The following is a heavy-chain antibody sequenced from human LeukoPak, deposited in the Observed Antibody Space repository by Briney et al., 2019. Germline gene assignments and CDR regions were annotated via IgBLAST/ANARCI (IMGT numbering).Heavy chain of an antibody. CDR2: IYYSGST. CDR3: ARHYYDSSGPDI. J-gene: IGHJ3*02. D-gene: IGHD3-22*01. V-gene: IGHV4-39*01. CDR1: DGSISSRNDY. Sequence: SETLSLTCSVSDGSISSRNDYWGWIRQPPGKGLEWIGSIYYSGSTYYNPSLKSRVTISVDTSKNQFSLKLSSVTAADTAVYYCARHYYDSSGPDIWGQGTMVTVSS.